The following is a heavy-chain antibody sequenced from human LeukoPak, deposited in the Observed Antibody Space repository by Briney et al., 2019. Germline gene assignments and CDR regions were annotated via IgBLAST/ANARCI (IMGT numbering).Heavy chain of an antibody. D-gene: IGHD6-13*01. CDR3: ANYRGYSSSLGAFDI. J-gene: IGHJ3*02. CDR1: GGSISSYY. Sequence: SETLSLTCTVSGGSISSYYWSWIRQPAGKGLEWIGRIYTSGSTNYNPSLKSRVTMSVDTSKNQFSLKLSSVTAADTAVYYCANYRGYSSSLGAFDIWGQGTMVTVSS. CDR2: IYTSGST. V-gene: IGHV4-4*07.